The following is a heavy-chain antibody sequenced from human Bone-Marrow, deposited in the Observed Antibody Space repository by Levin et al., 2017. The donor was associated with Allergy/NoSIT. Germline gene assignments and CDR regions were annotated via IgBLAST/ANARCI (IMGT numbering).Heavy chain of an antibody. CDR2: ISGGSSSI. CDR3: ASWAMFYYDGSDFDYFYYGMDV. CDR1: GLSFSNYD. J-gene: IGHJ6*02. D-gene: IGHD3-16*01. V-gene: IGHV3-21*06. Sequence: GESLKISCAASGLSFSNYDRNWVRQAPGKGLEWVSSISGGSSSIFYADPVKGRFTISRDNAKNSLYLQMNSLRVEDTSVYYCASWAMFYYDGSDFDYFYYGMDVWGQGTTVTVSS.